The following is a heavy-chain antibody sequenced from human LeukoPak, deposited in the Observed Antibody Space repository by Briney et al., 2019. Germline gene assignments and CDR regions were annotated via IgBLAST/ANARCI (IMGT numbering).Heavy chain of an antibody. D-gene: IGHD2-21*01. J-gene: IGHJ4*02. CDR2: ISGSGSTI. CDR3: ARDPLGDSTYYFDY. CDR1: GFTFSDYY. Sequence: GGSLRLSCAASGFTFSDYYMSWIRQAPGKGLEWVSYISGSGSTIYYADSVKGRFAISRDNSKNTLYLQMNSLRAEDTAVYYCARDPLGDSTYYFDYWGQGTLVTVSS. V-gene: IGHV3-11*04.